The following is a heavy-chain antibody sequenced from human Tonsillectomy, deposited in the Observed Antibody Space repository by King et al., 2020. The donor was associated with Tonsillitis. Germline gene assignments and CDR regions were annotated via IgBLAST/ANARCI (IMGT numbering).Heavy chain of an antibody. Sequence: VQLVESGGGLVNPGGSLRLSCAASGFTFSDYYMSWIRQAPGKGLEWVSYISSSSSYTNYADSVKGRFTISRDNAKNSLYLQMNSLRAEDTAVSYCARPVSSGGSYYLPKYYYYYYYMDVWGKGTTVTVSS. CDR2: ISSSSSYT. V-gene: IGHV3-11*05. D-gene: IGHD1-26*01. J-gene: IGHJ6*03. CDR3: ARPVSSGGSYYLPKYYYYYYYMDV. CDR1: GFTFSDYY.